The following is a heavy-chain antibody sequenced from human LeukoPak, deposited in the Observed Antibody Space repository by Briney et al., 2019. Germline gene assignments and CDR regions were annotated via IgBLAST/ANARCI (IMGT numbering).Heavy chain of an antibody. V-gene: IGHV3-66*01. Sequence: PGGSLRLSCVASGFTVSTNYMSWVRQAPGKGPEWISIIYRGGDTYYADSVKGRFTISRDNSKNTLCLQMNAVRAEHTAVYYCARDKRYCTSGRCWGVQFGPWGQGTLVTVSS. D-gene: IGHD2-8*01. CDR2: IYRGGDT. J-gene: IGHJ5*02. CDR3: ARDKRYCTSGRCWGVQFGP. CDR1: GFTVSTNY.